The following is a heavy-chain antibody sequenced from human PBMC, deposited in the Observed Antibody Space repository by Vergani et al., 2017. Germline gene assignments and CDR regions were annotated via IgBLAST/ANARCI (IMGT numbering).Heavy chain of an antibody. V-gene: IGHV1-69*13. CDR1: GGTFSSYA. CDR3: ARAGMISLTGYYMGGWFDP. CDR2: IIPIFCTA. D-gene: IGHD3-9*01. J-gene: IGHJ5*02. Sequence: QVQLVQSGAEVKKPGSSVKVSCKASGGTFSSYAISWVQQAPGQGLEWMGRIIPIFCTANYAQKFQGRVTITADESTSTAYMELSSLRSEDTAVYYCARAGMISLTGYYMGGWFDPWGQGTLVTVSS.